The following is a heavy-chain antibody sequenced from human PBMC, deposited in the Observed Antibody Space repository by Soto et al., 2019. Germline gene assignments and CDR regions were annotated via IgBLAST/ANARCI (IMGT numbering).Heavy chain of an antibody. Sequence: GGSLRLSCAASGFTFSSYAMSWVRQAPGKGLEWVSAISGSGGSTYYADSVKGRFTISRDNSKNTLYLQMNSLRAEDTAVYYCAKVPFYCSSTSCFYYFDYWGQGTLVTVSS. CDR3: AKVPFYCSSTSCFYYFDY. CDR1: GFTFSSYA. D-gene: IGHD2-2*01. CDR2: ISGSGGST. V-gene: IGHV3-23*01. J-gene: IGHJ4*02.